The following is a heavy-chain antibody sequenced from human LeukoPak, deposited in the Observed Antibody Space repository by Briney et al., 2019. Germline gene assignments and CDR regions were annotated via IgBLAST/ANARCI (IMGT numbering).Heavy chain of an antibody. CDR3: ARVARYCTNGVCYNDY. CDR2: IKQDGSEK. D-gene: IGHD2-8*01. V-gene: IGHV3-7*03. CDR1: GFTFSSYW. J-gene: IGHJ4*02. Sequence: GGSLRLSCAASGFTFSSYWMSWVCQAPGKGLEWVANIKQDGSEKYYVDSVKGRFTISRDNAKNSLYLQMNSLRAEDTAVYYCARVARYCTNGVCYNDYWGQGTLVTVSS.